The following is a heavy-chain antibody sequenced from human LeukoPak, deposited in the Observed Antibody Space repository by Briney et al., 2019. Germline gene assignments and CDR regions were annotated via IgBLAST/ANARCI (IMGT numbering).Heavy chain of an antibody. CDR2: IYYSGST. Sequence: SETLSLTCTVSSGSISSYYWSWIRQPPGKGLEWIGYIYYSGSTNYNPSLKSRVTISVDTSKNQFFLMLSSVTAADTAVYYCARGGYSNGFDYWGQGTLVTVSS. D-gene: IGHD5-18*01. J-gene: IGHJ4*02. CDR1: SGSISSYY. CDR3: ARGGYSNGFDY. V-gene: IGHV4-59*01.